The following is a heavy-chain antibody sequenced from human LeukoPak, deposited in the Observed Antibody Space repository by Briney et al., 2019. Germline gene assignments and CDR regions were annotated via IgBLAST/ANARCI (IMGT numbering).Heavy chain of an antibody. D-gene: IGHD6-6*01. V-gene: IGHV4-61*05. CDR3: ARLARGRWFDP. CDR2: IYDSGST. Sequence: SETLSLTCTVSGGSISSSYYYWSWIRQTPGKGLEWIGHIYDSGSTNYNPSLKSRVTISVDTSKNQFSLKVTSVTAADTAVYYCARLARGRWFDPWGQGTLVTVSS. J-gene: IGHJ5*02. CDR1: GGSISSSYYY.